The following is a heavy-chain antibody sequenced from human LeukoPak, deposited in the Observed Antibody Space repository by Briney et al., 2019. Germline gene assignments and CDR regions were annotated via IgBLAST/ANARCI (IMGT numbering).Heavy chain of an antibody. CDR3: ATDLFYCSSTSCPIDY. D-gene: IGHD2-2*01. Sequence: ASVKVSCKASGYTFTGYYMHWVRQAPGQGLEWMGWINPNSGGTNYAQKFQGRVTMTRDTSISTAYMELSRLRSEDTAVYYCATDLFYCSSTSCPIDYWGQGTLVTVSS. CDR2: INPNSGGT. J-gene: IGHJ4*02. CDR1: GYTFTGYY. V-gene: IGHV1-2*02.